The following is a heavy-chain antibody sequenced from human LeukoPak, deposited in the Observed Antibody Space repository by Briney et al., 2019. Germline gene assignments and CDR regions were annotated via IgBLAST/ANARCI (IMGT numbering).Heavy chain of an antibody. Sequence: GGSPRLSCAASGFTVTDYAMTWSRQSPGKGLEWVSSMSDIGPNTYYADSVKGRFTISRDTSKNTLFLQMNSLRAEDTALYFCARRLSLRFDAFAVWGPGTVVTVSS. J-gene: IGHJ3*01. D-gene: IGHD3-3*01. CDR1: GFTVTDYA. CDR3: ARRLSLRFDAFAV. CDR2: MSDIGPNT. V-gene: IGHV3-23*01.